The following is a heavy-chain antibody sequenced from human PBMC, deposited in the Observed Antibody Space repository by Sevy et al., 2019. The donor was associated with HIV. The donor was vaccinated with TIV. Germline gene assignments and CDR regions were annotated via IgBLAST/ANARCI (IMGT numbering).Heavy chain of an antibody. D-gene: IGHD3-10*01. CDR1: GGSISSSDYD. CDR3: AGHGGFVGRGFDF. Sequence: SETLSLTCTVSGGSISSSDYDWGWIRQPPVRGLEWIGSIYFSGSSNYNPSLKSRVTISVDTSTNQFSLKLTSVTVAGTGVYFCAGHGGFVGRGFDFWGQGTLVTVSS. J-gene: IGHJ4*02. CDR2: IYFSGSS. V-gene: IGHV4-39*01.